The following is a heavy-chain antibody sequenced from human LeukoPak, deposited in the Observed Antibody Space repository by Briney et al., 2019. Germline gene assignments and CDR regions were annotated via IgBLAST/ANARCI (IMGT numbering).Heavy chain of an antibody. D-gene: IGHD1-26*01. CDR2: NSWNSGSI. V-gene: IGHV3-9*01. CDR1: GFTYDVFA. Sequence: GGSLSLPCAACGFTYDVFAKLCARHAPEEALVWVSGNSWNSGSIGYADSVKGRFTISRDNDKNSLYLQMNSLRAEDTALYYCAKDTNSGSYYSAFDIWGQGTMVTVSS. J-gene: IGHJ3*02. CDR3: AKDTNSGSYYSAFDI.